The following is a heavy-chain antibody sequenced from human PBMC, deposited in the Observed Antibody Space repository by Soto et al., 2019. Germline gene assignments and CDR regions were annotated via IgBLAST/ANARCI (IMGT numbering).Heavy chain of an antibody. V-gene: IGHV3-30*18. CDR3: AKQRGDWYYEVGYYGMDV. CDR1: GFTFGRYG. J-gene: IGHJ6*02. CDR2: ISYDGSNK. Sequence: SLKLSCAGSGFTFGRYGMHWAGQAPGAGLEWVAVISYDGSNKYYADSVKGRFTISRDNSKNTLYLQMNSLRAEDTAVYYCAKQRGDWYYEVGYYGMDVWGQGTTVTVSS. D-gene: IGHD1-7*01.